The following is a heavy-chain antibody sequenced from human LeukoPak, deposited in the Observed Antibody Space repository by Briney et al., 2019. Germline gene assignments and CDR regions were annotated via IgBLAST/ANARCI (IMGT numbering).Heavy chain of an antibody. Sequence: ASVRVSCKASGGTFSSYAISWVRQAPGQGLEWMGGIIPIFGTANYAQKFQGRVTITADKSTSTAYMELSSLRSEDTAVSYCARSSIIAAAGPYYFDYWGQGTLVTVSS. D-gene: IGHD6-13*01. J-gene: IGHJ4*02. CDR3: ARSSIIAAAGPYYFDY. CDR1: GGTFSSYA. V-gene: IGHV1-69*06. CDR2: IIPIFGTA.